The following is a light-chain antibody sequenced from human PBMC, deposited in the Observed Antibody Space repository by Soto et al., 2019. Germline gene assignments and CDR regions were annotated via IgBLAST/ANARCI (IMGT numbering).Light chain of an antibody. CDR1: QTINDW. Sequence: DIQMTQSPSTLSASVGARVTITCRASQTINDWLSWYQLKPGKAQKRRIPDVSDFESGVTSRFGGSGSGTEFTLTLSSLQPDDVATYYCQEYNTYPWTFGQGTKVDI. V-gene: IGKV1-5*01. CDR2: DVS. CDR3: QEYNTYPWT. J-gene: IGKJ1*01.